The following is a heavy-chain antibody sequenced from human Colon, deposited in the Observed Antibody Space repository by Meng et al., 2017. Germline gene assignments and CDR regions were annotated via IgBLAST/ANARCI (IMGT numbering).Heavy chain of an antibody. Sequence: QVRRMQSGAEWKRPVASVKASCSASGNTFTGFYIQWVRQAPGQGLEWMGRINPNNGGANYAQQFQGRVTMTTDTSISTAYMELSRLRSDDTAVYYCARDLSGYYSFVDYWGQGTLVTVSS. CDR2: INPNNGGA. V-gene: IGHV1-2*06. J-gene: IGHJ4*02. D-gene: IGHD3-22*01. CDR1: GNTFTGFY. CDR3: ARDLSGYYSFVDY.